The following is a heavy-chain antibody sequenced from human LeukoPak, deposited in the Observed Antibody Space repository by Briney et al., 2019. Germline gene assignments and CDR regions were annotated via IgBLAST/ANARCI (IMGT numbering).Heavy chain of an antibody. D-gene: IGHD5-12*01. CDR2: IDGDGSST. J-gene: IGHJ4*02. Sequence: GGSLRLSCAASGFTFSNYWMSWVRQAPGKGLVWVSRIDGDGSSTNYADSVKGRFTISRDNAKNTLYLQMNSLRAEDTAVYYCARGYSGYFYYWGQGTLVTVSS. CDR3: ARGYSGYFYY. CDR1: GFTFSNYW. V-gene: IGHV3-74*01.